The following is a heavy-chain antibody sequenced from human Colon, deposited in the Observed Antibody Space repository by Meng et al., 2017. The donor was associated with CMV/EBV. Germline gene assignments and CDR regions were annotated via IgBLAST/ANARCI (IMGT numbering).Heavy chain of an antibody. J-gene: IGHJ5*02. CDR2: ISPSTGDT. CDR3: ARVKCGTTSCSQGLDP. Sequence: ASVKVSCKASGYTFSDFFVHWVRQAPGQGLEWMGWISPSTGDTNFPPKFQGRLTMTRDTSITTAYLEVSRLTSADTAIYYCARVKCGTTSCSQGLDPWGQGTLVTVSS. V-gene: IGHV1-2*02. D-gene: IGHD1-7*01. CDR1: GYTFSDFF.